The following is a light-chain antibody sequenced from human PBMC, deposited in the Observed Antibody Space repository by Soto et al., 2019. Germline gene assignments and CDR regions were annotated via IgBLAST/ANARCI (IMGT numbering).Light chain of an antibody. Sequence: EIVMTQSPATLSVSPGERATLSCRASQSVSSYLAWFQQKPGQAPRLLIYDVSTRATGIPVRFSGSGSGTEFTLTISSLQSEDFGVYYCQQNKDWPGTFGQGTKVEIK. CDR1: QSVSSY. CDR3: QQNKDWPGT. CDR2: DVS. J-gene: IGKJ1*01. V-gene: IGKV3-15*01.